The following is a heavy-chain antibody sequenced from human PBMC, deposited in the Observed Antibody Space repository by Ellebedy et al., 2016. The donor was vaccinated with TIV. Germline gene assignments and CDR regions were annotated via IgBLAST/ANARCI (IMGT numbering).Heavy chain of an antibody. J-gene: IGHJ6*02. CDR2: IYYSGST. CDR3: ARLSGSYFYYYGMDV. Sequence: SETLSLXXTVSGGSISTTDYYWSWIRQHPGKGLEWIGYIYYSGSTYYAPSLESRVSISVDTSKNQFSLKLSSVTAADTAVYYCARLSGSYFYYYGMDVWGQGTTVTVSS. D-gene: IGHD1-26*01. CDR1: GGSISTTDYY. V-gene: IGHV4-31*03.